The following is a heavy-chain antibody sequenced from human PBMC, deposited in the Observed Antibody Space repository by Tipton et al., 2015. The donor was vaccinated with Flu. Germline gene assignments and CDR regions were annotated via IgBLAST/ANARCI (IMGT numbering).Heavy chain of an antibody. V-gene: IGHV3-33*01. D-gene: IGHD3-10*01. CDR1: GFTFSSYA. Sequence: SLRLSCAASGFTFSSYAMHWVRQAPGKGLEWVAGIWYDGSNKYYADSVKGRFTISRDNSKNTLYLQMNSLRAEDTAVYYCAAGDAMDVWGQGTTVTVSS. CDR2: IWYDGSNK. CDR3: AAGDAMDV. J-gene: IGHJ6*02.